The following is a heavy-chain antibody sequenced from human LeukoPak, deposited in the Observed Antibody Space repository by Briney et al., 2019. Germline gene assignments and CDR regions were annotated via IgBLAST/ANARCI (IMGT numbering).Heavy chain of an antibody. CDR1: GYTFTVYY. D-gene: IGHD3-22*01. CDR2: INPNSGGT. Sequence: ASVKVSCTSSGYTFTVYYMHWVRQAPGQGLEWMGWINPNSGGTNYAQKFQGRVTMTRDTSISTAYMELSRLRSDDTAVYYCAREGGGYYPYYFDYWGQGTLVTVSS. CDR3: AREGGGYYPYYFDY. J-gene: IGHJ4*02. V-gene: IGHV1-2*02.